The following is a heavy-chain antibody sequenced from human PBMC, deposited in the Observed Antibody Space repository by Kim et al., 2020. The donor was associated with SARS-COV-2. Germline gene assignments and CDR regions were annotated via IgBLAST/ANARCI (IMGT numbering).Heavy chain of an antibody. J-gene: IGHJ6*03. V-gene: IGHV4-30-2*05. CDR3: AREGSWNDFYYYYYMDV. Sequence: LKSRVTISVDTSKNQFSLKLSSVTAADTAVYYCAREGSWNDFYYYYYMDVWGKGTTVTVSS. D-gene: IGHD1-1*01.